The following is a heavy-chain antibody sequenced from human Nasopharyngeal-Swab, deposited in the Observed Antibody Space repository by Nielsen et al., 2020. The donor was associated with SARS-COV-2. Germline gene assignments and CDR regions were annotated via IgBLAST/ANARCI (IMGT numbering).Heavy chain of an antibody. Sequence: ETLSLTCAASGFTFSNFAMSWVRQAPGKGLGWVSVISGDSDSTYYTDSVRGRFTISRDNSKNTLNLQMNNLRAEDTAVYYCAKDNLRIMHYYDSSGYYLDAFDIWGQGTMVTVSS. CDR1: GFTFSNFA. J-gene: IGHJ3*02. CDR3: AKDNLRIMHYYDSSGYYLDAFDI. V-gene: IGHV3-23*01. CDR2: ISGDSDST. D-gene: IGHD3-22*01.